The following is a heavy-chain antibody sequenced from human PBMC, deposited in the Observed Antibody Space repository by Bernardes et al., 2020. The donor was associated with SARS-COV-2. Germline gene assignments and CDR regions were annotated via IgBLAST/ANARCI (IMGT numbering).Heavy chain of an antibody. CDR1: GGSISSYY. CDR2: IYYSGST. J-gene: IGHJ5*02. D-gene: IGHD3-10*01. CDR3: ARQRADFTYYYGSGSYSNWFDP. V-gene: IGHV4-59*08. Sequence: SETLSLTCTVSGGSISSYYWSWIRQPPGKGLEWIGYIYYSGSTNYNPSLKSRVTISVDTSKNQFSLKLSSVTAADTAVYYCARQRADFTYYYGSGSYSNWFDPWGQGTLVTVSS.